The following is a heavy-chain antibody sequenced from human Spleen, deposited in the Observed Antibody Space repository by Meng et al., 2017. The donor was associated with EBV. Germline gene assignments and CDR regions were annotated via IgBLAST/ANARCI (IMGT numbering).Heavy chain of an antibody. CDR1: GGSISSTSYY. J-gene: IGHJ5*02. D-gene: IGHD4-17*01. CDR3: VSCMTTVFGDWFDP. V-gene: IGHV4-39*01. Sequence: QLQLQESGPGLMKASETLSLTCTVSGGSISSTSYYWGWIRQPPGKGLEWIGTIYSTGSSYYNPSLKSRATISLDTSKNQFSLRLNSVTAADTAMYYCVSCMTTVFGDWFDPWGQGTLVTVSS. CDR2: IYSTGSS.